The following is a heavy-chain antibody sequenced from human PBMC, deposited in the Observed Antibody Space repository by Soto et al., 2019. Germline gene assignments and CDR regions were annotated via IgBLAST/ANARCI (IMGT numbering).Heavy chain of an antibody. D-gene: IGHD3-10*01. V-gene: IGHV4-59*08. CDR1: GGSISSYY. J-gene: IGHJ6*02. CDR3: ARHLSSYGSGSYAPNYYYYYGMDV. Sequence: SETLSLTCTVSGGSISSYYWSWIRQPPGKGLEWIGYIYYSGSTNYNPSLKSRVTISVDTSKNQFSLKLSSVTAADTAVYYCARHLSSYGSGSYAPNYYYYYGMDVWGQGTTVT. CDR2: IYYSGST.